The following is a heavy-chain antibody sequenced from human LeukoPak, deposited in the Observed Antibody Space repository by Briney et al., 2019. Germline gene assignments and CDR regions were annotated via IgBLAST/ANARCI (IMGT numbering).Heavy chain of an antibody. Sequence: GGSLRLSCAASGFTFSSYSMNWVRQAPGKGLEWVSAISGSGGSTYYADSVKGRFTISRDNSKNTLYLQMNSLRAEDTAVYYCAKGPQDYDYVWGSYLVDYWGQGTLVTVSS. CDR1: GFTFSSYS. CDR3: AKGPQDYDYVWGSYLVDY. D-gene: IGHD3-16*02. J-gene: IGHJ4*02. CDR2: ISGSGGST. V-gene: IGHV3-23*01.